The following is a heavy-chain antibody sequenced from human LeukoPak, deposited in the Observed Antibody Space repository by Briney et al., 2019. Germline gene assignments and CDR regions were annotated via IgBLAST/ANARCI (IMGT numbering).Heavy chain of an antibody. CDR2: ISISGSTI. V-gene: IGHV3-48*03. J-gene: IGHJ4*02. Sequence: GGSLRLSCAASGFTFSSHEMNWVRQAPGKGLEWVSYISISGSTIYYAVSVKGRFTISRDNARNPLHLQMNSLRAEDTALYYCASGEVFGDLFDVYWGQGTLVTVSS. CDR1: GFTFSSHE. CDR3: ASGEVFGDLFDVY. D-gene: IGHD3-10*02.